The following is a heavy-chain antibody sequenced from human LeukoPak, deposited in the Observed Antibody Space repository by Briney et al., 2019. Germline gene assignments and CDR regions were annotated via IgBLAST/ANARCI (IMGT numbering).Heavy chain of an antibody. Sequence: SVEVSCKASGGTFSSYAINWVRQAPGQGLEWMGRIIPIFGIANYAQKFQGRVTITADKSTSTAYMELSSLRSEDTAVYYCARWLGADCGGDCYDYWGQGTLVTVSS. CDR1: GGTFSSYA. CDR2: IIPIFGIA. CDR3: ARWLGADCGGDCYDY. D-gene: IGHD2-21*01. J-gene: IGHJ4*02. V-gene: IGHV1-69*04.